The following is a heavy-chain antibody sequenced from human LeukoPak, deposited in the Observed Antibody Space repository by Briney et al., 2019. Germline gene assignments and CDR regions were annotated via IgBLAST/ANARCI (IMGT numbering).Heavy chain of an antibody. Sequence: GGSLRLSCAASGFTFSSYEMNWVRPAPGKGLEWVSYISSSGSTIYYADSVKGRFTISRDNAKNSLYLQMNSLRAEDTAVYYCASLVGFWSGTDDYWGQGTLVTVSS. CDR2: ISSSGSTI. J-gene: IGHJ4*02. D-gene: IGHD3-3*01. V-gene: IGHV3-48*03. CDR1: GFTFSSYE. CDR3: ASLVGFWSGTDDY.